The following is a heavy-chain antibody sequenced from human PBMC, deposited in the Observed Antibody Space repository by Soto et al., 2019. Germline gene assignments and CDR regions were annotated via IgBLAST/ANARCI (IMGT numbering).Heavy chain of an antibody. CDR2: IYYSGST. Sequence: ETLSLTCSVAGGSSSSISYYCCWNRQPPGKGLECIGSIYYSGSTYYNPSLKSRVTISVDTSKNQFSLKLSSVTAADTAVYYCARHQRHYDILTGYYRGYGMDVWGQGTTVTVSS. CDR3: ARHQRHYDILTGYYRGYGMDV. V-gene: IGHV4-39*01. CDR1: GGSSSSISYY. J-gene: IGHJ6*02. D-gene: IGHD3-9*01.